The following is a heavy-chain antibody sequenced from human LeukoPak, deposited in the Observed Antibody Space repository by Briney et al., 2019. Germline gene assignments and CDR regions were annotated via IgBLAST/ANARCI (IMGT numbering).Heavy chain of an antibody. J-gene: IGHJ2*01. CDR1: GFTFSSYA. CDR3: AKPRAMTTGVGRYFDL. D-gene: IGHD1-1*01. V-gene: IGHV3-23*01. Sequence: GESLRLSCAASGFTFSSYAMSWVRQAPGKGLEWVSAISGSGGSTYYADSVKGRFTISRDNSKNTLYLQMNSLRAEDTATYYCAKPRAMTTGVGRYFDLWGRGTLVTVSS. CDR2: ISGSGGST.